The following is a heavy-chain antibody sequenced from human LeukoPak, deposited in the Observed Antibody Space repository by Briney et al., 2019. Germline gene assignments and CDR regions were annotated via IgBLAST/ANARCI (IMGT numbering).Heavy chain of an antibody. CDR3: ARGPGYSYGYYYYYGMDV. D-gene: IGHD5-18*01. V-gene: IGHV4-59*01. J-gene: IGHJ6*02. CDR2: IYYSGST. CDR1: GGSLSSYY. Sequence: PSETLSLTCTVSGGSLSSYYWSWLRQPPGKGLEWIGYIYYSGSTNYNPSLKSRVTISVDTSKNQFSLKLSSVTAADTAVYYCARGPGYSYGYYYYYGMDVWGQGTTVTVSS.